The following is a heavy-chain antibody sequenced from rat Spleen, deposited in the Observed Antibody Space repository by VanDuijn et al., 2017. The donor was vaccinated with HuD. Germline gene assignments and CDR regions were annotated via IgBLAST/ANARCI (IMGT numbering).Heavy chain of an antibody. CDR2: ISTSGTRT. V-gene: IGHV5-46*01. CDR3: ARHFTDDSRYYFDY. CDR1: GFTFSSFP. D-gene: IGHD1-12*01. J-gene: IGHJ2*01. Sequence: EVQLVESGGGLVQPGRSMKLSCAASGFTFSSFPMAWVRQAPTKGLEWVATISTSGTRTYFLDSVKGRFTISRDNAEGSLYLQMNSLKSEDTATYFCARHFTDDSRYYFDYWGQGVMVTVSS.